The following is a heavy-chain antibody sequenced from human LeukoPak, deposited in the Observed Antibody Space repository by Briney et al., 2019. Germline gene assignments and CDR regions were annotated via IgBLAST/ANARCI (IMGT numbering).Heavy chain of an antibody. CDR2: INPNSGGT. J-gene: IGHJ4*02. CDR3: ARGGHYYYDSSGPIDY. CDR1: GYSFTDKY. V-gene: IGHV1-2*02. D-gene: IGHD3-22*01. Sequence: ASVKVSCKASGYSFTDKYMHWVRQAPGQGLEWMGWINPNSGGTNYAQKFQGRVTMTTDTSMSTAYMELSRLRSDDTAVYYCARGGHYYYDSSGPIDYWGQGTLVTVSS.